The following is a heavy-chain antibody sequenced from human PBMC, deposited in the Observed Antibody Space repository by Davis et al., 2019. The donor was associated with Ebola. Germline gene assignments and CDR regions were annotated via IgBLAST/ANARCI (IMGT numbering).Heavy chain of an antibody. CDR3: ATVHFGVISDYYFDY. J-gene: IGHJ4*02. D-gene: IGHD3-16*01. V-gene: IGHV1-8*02. CDR1: GCTFRTYA. Sequence: ASVKVSCKASGCTFRTYAINWVRQAPGQGLEWMGWISPNSGGTDYAPKFQGRVTMTEDTSTDTAYMELSSLRSEDTAVYYCATVHFGVISDYYFDYWGQGTLVTVSS. CDR2: ISPNSGGT.